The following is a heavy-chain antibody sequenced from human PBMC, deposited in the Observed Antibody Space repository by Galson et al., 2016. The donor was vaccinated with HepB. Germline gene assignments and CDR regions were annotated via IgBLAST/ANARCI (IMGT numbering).Heavy chain of an antibody. CDR1: GGSISSSDYY. V-gene: IGHV4-39*07. J-gene: IGHJ4*02. Sequence: SETLSLTCTVSGGSISSSDYYWGWIRQPPGKGLEWIGTFYYSGSTYYNPSLKSRITIPADTSKNQFSLKLSSVTAADTAVYYCARDDCYGGTCYSHWGQGTLVTVSS. CDR2: FYYSGST. CDR3: ARDDCYGGTCYSH. D-gene: IGHD2-15*01.